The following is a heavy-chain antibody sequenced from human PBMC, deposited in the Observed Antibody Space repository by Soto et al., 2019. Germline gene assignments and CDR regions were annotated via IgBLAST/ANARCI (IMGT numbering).Heavy chain of an antibody. CDR2: ISGSGDHT. Sequence: EVQLLESGGGLVQPGGSLRLSCAASGFTFSSYAMCWVRQAPGKGLEWVSSISGSGDHTWYADSGKGRFTISRDNSKNTLYVQMNSLSAEDTAIYYCAKVTGHNRDYWGQGTLVTVSS. D-gene: IGHD3-9*01. CDR3: AKVTGHNRDY. V-gene: IGHV3-23*01. J-gene: IGHJ4*02. CDR1: GFTFSSYA.